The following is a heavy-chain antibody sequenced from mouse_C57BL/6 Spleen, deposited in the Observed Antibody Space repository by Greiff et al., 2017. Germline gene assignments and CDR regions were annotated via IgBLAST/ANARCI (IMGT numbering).Heavy chain of an antibody. J-gene: IGHJ4*01. CDR3: DRSYYGSSYRDYYAMDY. V-gene: IGHV2-9-1*01. Sequence: VKLQESGPGLVAPSQSLSITCTVSGFSLTSYAISWVRQPPGKGLEWLGVIWTGGGTNYNSALKYRLSISKDNSKSQVFLKMNSLQTDDTARYYCDRSYYGSSYRDYYAMDYWGQGTSVTVSS. CDR1: GFSLTSYA. CDR2: IWTGGGT. D-gene: IGHD1-1*01.